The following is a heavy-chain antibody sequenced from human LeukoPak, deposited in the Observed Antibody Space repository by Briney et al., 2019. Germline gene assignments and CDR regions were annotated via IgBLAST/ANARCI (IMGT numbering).Heavy chain of an antibody. CDR3: ARHVARGTYFDY. J-gene: IGHJ4*02. Sequence: PSETLSLTCTVSGGSISSYYWSWIRQPPGKGLEWIGYIYTSGSTNHNPSLKSRVTISVDTSKNQFSLKLSSVTAADTAVYYCARHVARGTYFDYWGQGTLVTVSS. CDR2: IYTSGST. V-gene: IGHV4-4*09. D-gene: IGHD2-15*01. CDR1: GGSISSYY.